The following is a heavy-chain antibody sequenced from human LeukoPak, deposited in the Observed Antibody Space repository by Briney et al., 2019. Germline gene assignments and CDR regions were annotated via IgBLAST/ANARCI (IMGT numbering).Heavy chain of an antibody. D-gene: IGHD5-18*01. V-gene: IGHV1-58*02. Sequence: GTSVKVSCKASGFTFTSSAMQWVRQARGQRLEWIGWIVVGSGNTNYAQKFQERVTITRDMSTSTAYMELSSLRSEDTAVYYCAADREDSYGSYYYYGVDVWGQGTTVTVSS. CDR2: IVVGSGNT. J-gene: IGHJ6*02. CDR3: AADREDSYGSYYYYGVDV. CDR1: GFTFTSSA.